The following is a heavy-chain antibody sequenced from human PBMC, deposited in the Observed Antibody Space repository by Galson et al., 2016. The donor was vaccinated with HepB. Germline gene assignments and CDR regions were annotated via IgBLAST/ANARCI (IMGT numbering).Heavy chain of an antibody. CDR3: AKGGTPDDQTVNYAMDV. CDR1: GFSFSSYA. J-gene: IGHJ6*02. Sequence: SLRLSCAVSGFSFSSYAMNWVRQAPGKGLAWVSVISGTSASIFYGSSVKGRFTISRDNSKNTLYLQMNRLRAEDTAVYYCAKGGTPDDQTVNYAMDVWGQGTTVTVSS. V-gene: IGHV3-23*01. CDR2: ISGTSASI. D-gene: IGHD2-15*01.